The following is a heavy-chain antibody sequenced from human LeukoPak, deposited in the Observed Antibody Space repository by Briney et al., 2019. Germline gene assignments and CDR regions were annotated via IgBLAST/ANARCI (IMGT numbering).Heavy chain of an antibody. J-gene: IGHJ4*02. CDR3: AKDIWHCSGGSCYAPYY. V-gene: IGHV3-23*01. Sequence: PGGSLRLSCAASEFTFSSYAMSWVRQAPGKGLEWVSALSGSGGSTYYADSVKGRFTISRDNSKNTLYLQMNSLRAEDTAVYYCAKDIWHCSGGSCYAPYYWGQGTLVTVSS. CDR2: LSGSGGST. CDR1: EFTFSSYA. D-gene: IGHD2-15*01.